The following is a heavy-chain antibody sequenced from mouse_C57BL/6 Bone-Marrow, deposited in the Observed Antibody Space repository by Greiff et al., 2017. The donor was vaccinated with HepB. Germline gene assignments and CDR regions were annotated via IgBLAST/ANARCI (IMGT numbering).Heavy chain of an antibody. Sequence: QLQQPGAELVKPGASVKLSCKASGYTFTSYWMHWVKQRPGRGLEWIGRIDPNSGGTKYNEKFKSKATLTVDKPSSTAYMQLSSLTSEDSAVYYCARGNGSSSFYAMDYWGQGTSVTVSS. J-gene: IGHJ4*01. CDR2: IDPNSGGT. D-gene: IGHD1-1*01. CDR1: GYTFTSYW. V-gene: IGHV1-72*01. CDR3: ARGNGSSSFYAMDY.